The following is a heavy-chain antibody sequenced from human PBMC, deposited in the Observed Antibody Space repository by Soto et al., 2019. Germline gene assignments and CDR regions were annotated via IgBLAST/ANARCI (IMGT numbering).Heavy chain of an antibody. J-gene: IGHJ4*02. CDR3: ARADMITVTTFDY. Sequence: PSETLSLTCTVSGGSVSSGSYYWSWIRQPPGKGLEWIGYIYYSGSTNYNPSLKSRVTISVDTSKNQFSLKLSSVTAADTAVYFCARADMITVTTFDYWGQGTLVTVSS. CDR2: IYYSGST. V-gene: IGHV4-61*01. D-gene: IGHD4-17*01. CDR1: GGSVSSGSYY.